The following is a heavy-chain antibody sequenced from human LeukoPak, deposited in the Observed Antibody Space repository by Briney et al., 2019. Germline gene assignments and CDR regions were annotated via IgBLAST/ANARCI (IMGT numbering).Heavy chain of an antibody. D-gene: IGHD3-22*01. J-gene: IGHJ5*02. CDR2: IYYSGST. Sequence: SETLSLTCTVSGGSISSHYWSWIRQPPGKGLEWIGYIYYSGSTNYNPSLKSRVTISVDTSKNQFSLKLSSVTAADTAAYYCARAAEDYDSSGYYYGYNWFDPWGQGTLVTVSS. CDR1: GGSISSHY. CDR3: ARAAEDYDSSGYYYGYNWFDP. V-gene: IGHV4-59*11.